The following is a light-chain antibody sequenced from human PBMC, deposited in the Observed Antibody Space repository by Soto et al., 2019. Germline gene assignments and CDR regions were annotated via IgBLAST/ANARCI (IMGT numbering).Light chain of an antibody. V-gene: IGKV3-11*01. J-gene: IGKJ4*01. CDR2: DAS. CDR1: PSVSTS. CDR3: QQRNKWPPVT. Sequence: ESVLTQSPATLSLSPGERATLSFRASPSVSTSLAWYQHKPGQAPRLLIYDASNRATGVPTRFSGSGSGTDFTLTISSLEPEDFAVYYCQQRNKWPPVTFGGGTKVDI.